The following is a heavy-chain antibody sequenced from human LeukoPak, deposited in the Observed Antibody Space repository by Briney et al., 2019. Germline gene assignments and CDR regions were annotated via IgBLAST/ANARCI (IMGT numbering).Heavy chain of an antibody. J-gene: IGHJ4*02. Sequence: PGGSLRLSCAASGFTFSSYEMNWVRQAPGKGLEWVSYISSSGSTIYYADPVKGRFTISRDNAKNSLYLQMNSLRAEDTAVYYCASMFGYLNYWGQGTLVTVSS. CDR3: ASMFGYLNY. CDR2: ISSSGSTI. CDR1: GFTFSSYE. V-gene: IGHV3-48*03. D-gene: IGHD3-10*02.